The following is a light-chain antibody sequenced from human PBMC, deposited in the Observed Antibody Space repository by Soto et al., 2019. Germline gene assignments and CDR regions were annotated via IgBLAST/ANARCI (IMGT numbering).Light chain of an antibody. Sequence: EIVLTQSPATLSLSPGERATLSCRASQSVSSYLAWYQQKPGQAPRLLIYDASNRATGIPARFSGSGSGTDFTLTISSLEPEDFAVYYCQQHSNWGRITFGQGTRLEIK. CDR2: DAS. V-gene: IGKV3-11*01. CDR3: QQHSNWGRIT. J-gene: IGKJ5*01. CDR1: QSVSSY.